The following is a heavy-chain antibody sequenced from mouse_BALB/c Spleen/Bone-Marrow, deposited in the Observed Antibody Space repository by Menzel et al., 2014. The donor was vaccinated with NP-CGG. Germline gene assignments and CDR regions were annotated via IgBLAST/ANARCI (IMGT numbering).Heavy chain of an antibody. CDR2: ILPGSGST. CDR3: ARHHRYAYYFDY. Sequence: QVQLQQSGAELMKPGASVKISCKATGYTFSSYWIEWVKQRPGHGLEWIGEILPGSGSTNYNEKFKAKATLTVDTSSSTAYVDLSSLTSEDSAVYYCARHHRYAYYFDYWGQGTTLTVSS. D-gene: IGHD2-14*01. V-gene: IGHV1-9*01. CDR1: GYTFSSYW. J-gene: IGHJ2*01.